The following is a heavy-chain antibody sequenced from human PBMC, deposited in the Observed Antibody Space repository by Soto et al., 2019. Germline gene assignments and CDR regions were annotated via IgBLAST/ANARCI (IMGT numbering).Heavy chain of an antibody. CDR3: ARDKITGLFDY. CDR2: IYYSGST. J-gene: IGHJ4*02. D-gene: IGHD2-8*02. Sequence: PSETLSLTCTVSGGSITSRSYYWGWIRQPPGKGLEWIGSIYYSGSTNYNPSLKSRVTISVDTSKNQFSLKLTSVTAADTAVYYCARDKITGLFDYWGQGTLVTVSS. CDR1: GGSITSRSYY. V-gene: IGHV4-39*07.